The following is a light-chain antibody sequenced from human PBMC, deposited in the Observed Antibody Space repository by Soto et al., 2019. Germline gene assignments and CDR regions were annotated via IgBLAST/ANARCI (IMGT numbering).Light chain of an antibody. J-gene: IGKJ2*01. CDR2: EAS. CDR3: QQYNSYSYT. CDR1: QSINNW. V-gene: IGKV1-5*03. Sequence: DFQMTQSPSTLSASVGDRVAITCRASQSINNWLAWYHQKPGKAPKLLIYEASNLQSGVPSRFSGSGSGTEFILTISSLQPDDFATYYCQQYNSYSYTFGQGTKLEIK.